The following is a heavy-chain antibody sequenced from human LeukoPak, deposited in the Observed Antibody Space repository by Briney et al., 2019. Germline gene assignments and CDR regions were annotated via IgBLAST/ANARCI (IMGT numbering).Heavy chain of an antibody. D-gene: IGHD1-14*01. V-gene: IGHV4-38-2*01. CDR3: ARHGNHRPNRLDP. Sequence: PSETLSLTCGVSGFSFTSGYYWAWIRQPPGRGLEWIGSIHHTGRTDYNPSLKSRVTISVDTSKNHFYLNLSSVTAADTAVYYCARHGNHRPNRLDPWGRGTLVTVSS. J-gene: IGHJ5*02. CDR2: IHHTGRT. CDR1: GFSFTSGYY.